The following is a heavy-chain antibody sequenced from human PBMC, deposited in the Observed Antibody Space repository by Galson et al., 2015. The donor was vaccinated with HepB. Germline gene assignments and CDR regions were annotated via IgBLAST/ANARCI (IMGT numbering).Heavy chain of an antibody. J-gene: IGHJ4*02. V-gene: IGHV3-30*04. D-gene: IGHD3-10*01. CDR2: ISYDGSNK. Sequence: SLRLSCAASGFTFSSYAMHWVRQAPGKGLEWVAVISYDGSNKYYADSVKGRFTISRDNSKNTLYLQMNSLRAEDTAVYYCARNARVGFGELFCDYWDQGTLVTVSS. CDR1: GFTFSSYA. CDR3: ARNARVGFGELFCDY.